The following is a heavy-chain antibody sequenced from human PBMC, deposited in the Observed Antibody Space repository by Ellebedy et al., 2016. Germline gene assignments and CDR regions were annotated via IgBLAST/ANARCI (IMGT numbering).Heavy chain of an antibody. CDR3: ARADYYDTSVYYDY. CDR2: IYYSGST. D-gene: IGHD3-22*01. CDR1: GGSVSSGSYY. V-gene: IGHV4-61*01. Sequence: SETLSLXXTVSGGSVSSGSYYWSWIRQPPGKGLEWIGYIYYSGSTNYNPSLKSRVTISVDTSKNQLSLKVSSVTAADTAVYYCARADYYDTSVYYDYWGQGTLVTVSS. J-gene: IGHJ4*02.